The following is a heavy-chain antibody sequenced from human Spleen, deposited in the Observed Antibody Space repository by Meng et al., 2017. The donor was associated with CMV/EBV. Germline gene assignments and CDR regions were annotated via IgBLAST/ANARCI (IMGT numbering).Heavy chain of an antibody. CDR1: GFTFSSYA. CDR2: INSDGSST. Sequence: GESLKISCAASGFTFSSYAMSWVRQAPGKGLVWVSRINSDGSSTSYADSVKGRFTISRDNAKNTLYLQMNSLRAEDTAVYYCAKSDTAMVPDYWGQGTLVTVSS. D-gene: IGHD5-18*01. J-gene: IGHJ4*02. V-gene: IGHV3-74*01. CDR3: AKSDTAMVPDY.